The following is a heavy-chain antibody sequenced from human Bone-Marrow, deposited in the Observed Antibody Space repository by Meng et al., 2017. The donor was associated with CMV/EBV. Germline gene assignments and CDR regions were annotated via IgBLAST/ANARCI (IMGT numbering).Heavy chain of an antibody. CDR2: ISYDGSNK. Sequence: GESLKISCAASGFTFSSYAMHWVRQAPGKGLEWVAVISYDGSNKYYADSVKGRFTISRDNSKNTLYLQMNSLRAEDTAVYYCAKGEDGMDVWGQGTMVTVSS. CDR1: GFTFSSYA. J-gene: IGHJ6*02. CDR3: AKGEDGMDV. V-gene: IGHV3-30-3*01.